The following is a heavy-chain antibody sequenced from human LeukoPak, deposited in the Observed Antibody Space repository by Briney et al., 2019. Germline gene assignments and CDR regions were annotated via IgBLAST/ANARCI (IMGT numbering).Heavy chain of an antibody. D-gene: IGHD3-22*01. Sequence: AGGSLRLSCAASGFTFSSYSMNWVRQAPGKGLEWVSYISSSSSATYYTDSVKGRFTISRDNAKNSLYLQMNSLRDEDTAVYYCASARDSSGYYSHDGFDIWGQGTMVTVSS. CDR2: ISSSSSAT. V-gene: IGHV3-48*02. CDR1: GFTFSSYS. CDR3: ASARDSSGYYSHDGFDI. J-gene: IGHJ3*02.